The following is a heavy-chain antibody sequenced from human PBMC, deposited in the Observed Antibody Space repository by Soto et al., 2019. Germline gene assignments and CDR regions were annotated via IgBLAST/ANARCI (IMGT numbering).Heavy chain of an antibody. CDR1: GGSISSYY. CDR3: ARGILQFFEWLFLDLDV. V-gene: IGHV4-59*01. D-gene: IGHD3-3*01. Sequence: SETLSLTCTVSGGSISSYYWSWIRQPPGKGLEWIGYIYYSGSTNYNPSLKSRVTISVDTSKNQFSLKLSSVTAADTAVYYCARGILQFFEWLFLDLDVRGQRTTVTVSS. CDR2: IYYSGST. J-gene: IGHJ6*02.